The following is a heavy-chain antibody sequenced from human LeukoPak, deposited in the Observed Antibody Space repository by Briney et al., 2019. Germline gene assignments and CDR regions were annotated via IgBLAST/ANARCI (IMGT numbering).Heavy chain of an antibody. D-gene: IGHD3-3*01. CDR2: INPSGGST. CDR3: AREPYDFWSGYYSYYYGMDV. Sequence: ASVKVSCEASGYRFTDYFMHWVRQAPGQGLEWMGIINPSGGSTSYAQKFQGRVTMTRDTSTSTVYMELSSLRSEDTAVYYCAREPYDFWSGYYSYYYGMDVWGQGTTVTVSS. V-gene: IGHV1-46*01. CDR1: GYRFTDYF. J-gene: IGHJ6*02.